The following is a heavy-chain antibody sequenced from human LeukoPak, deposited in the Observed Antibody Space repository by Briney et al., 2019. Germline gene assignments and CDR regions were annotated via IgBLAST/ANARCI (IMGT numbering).Heavy chain of an antibody. Sequence: PGGSLRLSCAASGFTFNSYSMNWVRQTPGKGLEWVSSISSRSSYIYYADSVKGRFTISRDNAKNSLYLQMNSLRAEDTAVYYCARFSTAMTGRLIYFDYWGQGTQVTVSS. CDR1: GFTFNSYS. D-gene: IGHD3-9*01. CDR3: ARFSTAMTGRLIYFDY. CDR2: ISSRSSYI. J-gene: IGHJ4*02. V-gene: IGHV3-21*01.